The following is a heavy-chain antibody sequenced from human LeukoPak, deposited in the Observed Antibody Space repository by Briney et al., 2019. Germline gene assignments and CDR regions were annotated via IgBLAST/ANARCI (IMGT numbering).Heavy chain of an antibody. J-gene: IGHJ4*02. D-gene: IGHD5-12*01. CDR2: VRNDGSNE. CDR1: GFVLSDYG. Sequence: GGPLRLSCAASGFVLSDYGMHWVRQAPGKGREWVAFVRNDGSNEYYVGSVKGRFTISRDKSKNTLYLQMNSLRAEDTAVYSCAKESDSGYHSEGPKNWGLGTLVTVSS. CDR3: AKESDSGYHSEGPKN. V-gene: IGHV3-30*02.